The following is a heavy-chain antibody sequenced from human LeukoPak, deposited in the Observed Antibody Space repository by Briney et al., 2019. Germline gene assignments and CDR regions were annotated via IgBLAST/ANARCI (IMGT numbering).Heavy chain of an antibody. CDR3: ARGAYYYDSSDPFDP. CDR1: GYTFTSYG. V-gene: IGHV1-18*01. J-gene: IGHJ5*02. D-gene: IGHD3-22*01. CDR2: ISAHNGNT. Sequence: ASVKVSCKASGYTFTSYGISWVRQAPGQGLEWMGWISAHNGNTNYAQKLQGRVTMTTDTSTSTAYMELRSLRSDDTAVYYCARGAYYYDSSDPFDPWGQGTLVTVSS.